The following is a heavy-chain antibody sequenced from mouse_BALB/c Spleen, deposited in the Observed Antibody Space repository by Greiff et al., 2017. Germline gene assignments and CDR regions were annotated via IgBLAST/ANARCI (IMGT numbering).Heavy chain of an antibody. V-gene: IGHV3-2*02. D-gene: IGHD2-3*01. J-gene: IGHJ4*01. CDR3: ASLYDYYAMDY. Sequence: VQLQQSGPGLVKPSQSLSLTCTVTGYSITSDYSWNWIRQFPGNKLEWMGYISYSGSTSYNPSLKSRISITRDTSKNQFFLQLNSVTTEDTATYYCASLYDYYAMDYWGQGTSVTVSS. CDR2: ISYSGST. CDR1: GYSITSDYS.